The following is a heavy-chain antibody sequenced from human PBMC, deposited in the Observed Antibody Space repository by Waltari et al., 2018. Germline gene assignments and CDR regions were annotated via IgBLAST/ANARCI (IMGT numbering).Heavy chain of an antibody. J-gene: IGHJ4*02. CDR1: GDSINNYY. CDR3: GRSYDFWSGYPLDY. V-gene: IGHV4-59*01. CDR2: IAYNGRT. D-gene: IGHD3-3*01. Sequence: QVQLQESGPGLVKPSETLSLTCAVSGDSINNYYWNWMRQPAGKELEWIGYIAYNGRTNYNPSLKSRVTISVDTSKTQFSLKLTSVTAADTAVYYCGRSYDFWSGYPLDYWGPGSLVTVSS.